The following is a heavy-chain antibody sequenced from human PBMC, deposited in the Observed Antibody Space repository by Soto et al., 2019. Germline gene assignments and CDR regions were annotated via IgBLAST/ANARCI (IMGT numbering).Heavy chain of an antibody. V-gene: IGHV1-18*01. D-gene: IGHD6-19*01. CDR1: GYTFTSYG. CDR2: ISAYNGNT. CDR3: ARVRRSVAGTWDINWFVP. J-gene: IGHJ5*02. Sequence: ASVKVSCKASGYTFTSYGISWVRQAPGQGLEWMGWISAYNGNTNYAQKLQGRVTMTTDTSTSTAYMELRSLRSDDTAVYYCARVRRSVAGTWDINWFVPWGEGTLVSVSS.